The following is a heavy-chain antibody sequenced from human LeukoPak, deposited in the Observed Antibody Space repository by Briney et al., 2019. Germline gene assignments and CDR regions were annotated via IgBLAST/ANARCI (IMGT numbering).Heavy chain of an antibody. CDR1: GYTFTSFD. CDR2: MKSNNGHT. CDR3: ARGPPNWGMVGY. J-gene: IGHJ4*02. Sequence: APVKVSRKASGYTFTSFDFNWVRQATGQGLEWMGWMKSNNGHTGYAQKFQGRVTMTRDTSISTAYMELSSLTFEDTAVYYCARGPPNWGMVGYWGQGTLVTVSS. V-gene: IGHV1-8*01. D-gene: IGHD7-27*01.